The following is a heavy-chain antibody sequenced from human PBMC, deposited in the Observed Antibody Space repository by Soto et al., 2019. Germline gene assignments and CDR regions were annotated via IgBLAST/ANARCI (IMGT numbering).Heavy chain of an antibody. V-gene: IGHV1-2*02. CDR3: AKGGAIVAAGTRVYLYNAMDV. J-gene: IGHJ6*02. D-gene: IGHD1-26*01. Sequence: ASVKVSCKASGYTFTGYYVHWVRQAPGQGLEWMGWINPNSGDTYLAQRFQGRVTMNRDTSIGTAFMELRGLTSDDTAEYYCAKGGAIVAAGTRVYLYNAMDVWGQGTTVTVSS. CDR2: INPNSGDT. CDR1: GYTFTGYY.